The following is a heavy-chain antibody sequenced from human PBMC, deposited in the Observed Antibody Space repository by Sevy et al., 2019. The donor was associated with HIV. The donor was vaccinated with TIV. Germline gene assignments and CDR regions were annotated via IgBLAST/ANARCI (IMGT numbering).Heavy chain of an antibody. CDR1: GFTFSAYW. CDR3: AQETVGRFDS. CDR2: IKSDGSDK. V-gene: IGHV3-7*01. Sequence: GGSLRLSCAASGFTFSAYWMNWVRQAPGKGLEWVANIKSDGSDKHYVDSVEGRFTNSRDNAKNSLYLQMNSLRVEDTAGYYCAQETVGRFDSWGQGTLVTVSS. D-gene: IGHD3-16*01. J-gene: IGHJ4*02.